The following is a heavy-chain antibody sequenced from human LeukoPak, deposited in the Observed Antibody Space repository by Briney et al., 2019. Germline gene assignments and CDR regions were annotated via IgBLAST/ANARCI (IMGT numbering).Heavy chain of an antibody. CDR2: IYYSGST. J-gene: IGHJ4*02. CDR1: GGSISSYY. V-gene: IGHV4-59*08. D-gene: IGHD6-6*01. Sequence: PSETLSLTCTVSGGSISSYYWSWIRQPPGKGLEWIGYIYYSGSTNYNPPLKSRVTISVDTSKNQFSLKLSSVTAADTAVYYCARHPSYSSSSHFDYWGQGTLVTVSS. CDR3: ARHPSYSSSSHFDY.